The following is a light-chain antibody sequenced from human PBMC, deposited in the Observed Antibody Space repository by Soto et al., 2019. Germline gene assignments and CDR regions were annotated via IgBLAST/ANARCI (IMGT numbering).Light chain of an antibody. CDR2: DTS. J-gene: IGKJ5*01. Sequence: ETVMTHSPGTLSVSLLEIATLSCSSSQSVSIHLAWYQQKPGQAPRLLTYDTSTRATGIPARFSGSGSGTEFTLTISSLQSEDFAVYYCQQYSNWPPINFGQGTRLEIK. CDR1: QSVSIH. CDR3: QQYSNWPPIN. V-gene: IGKV3-15*01.